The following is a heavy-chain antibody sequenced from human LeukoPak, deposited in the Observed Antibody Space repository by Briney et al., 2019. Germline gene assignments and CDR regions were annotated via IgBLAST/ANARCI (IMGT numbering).Heavy chain of an antibody. CDR3: ARRAMAGTIFDY. CDR2: T. Sequence: SETLSLTCTVSGGSISSYHWSWLRQPPGKGLEWIGSTNYNPSLKSRVTISVDTSKNQFSLRLSSVTAADTAVYYCARRAMAGTIFDYWGQGTLVTVSS. V-gene: IGHV4-4*09. J-gene: IGHJ4*02. CDR1: GGSISSYH. D-gene: IGHD4-17*01.